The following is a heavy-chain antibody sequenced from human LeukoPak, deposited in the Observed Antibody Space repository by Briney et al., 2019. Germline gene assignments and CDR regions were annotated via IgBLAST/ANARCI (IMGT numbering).Heavy chain of an antibody. J-gene: IGHJ5*02. Sequence: ASVKVSCKASGYTFTGYYMHWVRQAPGQGLEWMGRINPNSGGTNYAQKFQGRVTMTRDTSISTAYMELSRLRSDDTAVYYCAIPHTALYKWFDPWGQGTLVTVSS. CDR3: AIPHTALYKWFDP. CDR2: INPNSGGT. V-gene: IGHV1-2*06. CDR1: GYTFTGYY. D-gene: IGHD5-18*01.